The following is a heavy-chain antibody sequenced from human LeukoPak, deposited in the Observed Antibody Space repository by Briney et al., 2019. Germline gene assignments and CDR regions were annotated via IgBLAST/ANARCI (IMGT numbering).Heavy chain of an antibody. Sequence: SVKVSCKASGGTFSSYAISWVRQAPGQGLEWMGRIIPILGIANYAQKFQGRVTITADKSTSTAYMELSSLRSEDTAVYYCARDRPYYDSSGYYSPNWFAPLGQGTLVTVSS. CDR3: ARDRPYYDSSGYYSPNWFAP. CDR2: IIPILGIA. J-gene: IGHJ5*02. V-gene: IGHV1-69*04. D-gene: IGHD3-22*01. CDR1: GGTFSSYA.